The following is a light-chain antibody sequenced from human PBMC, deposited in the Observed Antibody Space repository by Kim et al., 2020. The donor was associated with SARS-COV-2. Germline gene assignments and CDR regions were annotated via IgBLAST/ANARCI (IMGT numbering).Light chain of an antibody. CDR2: WAS. Sequence: RATINCKSSQSVLYSSNNKNYLAWYQEKPGQPPKLLIYWASTRESGVPDRFSGSGSGTDFTLTISSLQAEDVAVYYCQQYYSPPPTFGGGTKLEI. CDR1: QSVLYSSNNKNY. CDR3: QQYYSPPPT. J-gene: IGKJ4*01. V-gene: IGKV4-1*01.